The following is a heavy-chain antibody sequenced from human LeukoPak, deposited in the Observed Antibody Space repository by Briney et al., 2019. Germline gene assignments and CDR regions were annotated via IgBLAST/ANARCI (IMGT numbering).Heavy chain of an antibody. Sequence: PGGSLRLSCAASGFTFTSFWMTLVRQSPCNGLHWVANINRDGTKTTYVDSVKGRFTISRDNAKNSLFLHMSSLRAEDTAVYYCATAPAAADSSWGQGTLVAVSS. CDR3: ATAPAAADSS. CDR1: GFTFTSFW. V-gene: IGHV3-7*01. J-gene: IGHJ5*02. CDR2: INRDGTKT. D-gene: IGHD6-13*01.